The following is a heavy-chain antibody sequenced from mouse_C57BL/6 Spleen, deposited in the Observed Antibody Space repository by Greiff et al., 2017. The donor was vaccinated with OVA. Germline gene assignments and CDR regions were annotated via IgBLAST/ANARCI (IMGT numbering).Heavy chain of an antibody. J-gene: IGHJ3*01. CDR1: GYTFTSYW. D-gene: IGHD1-1*01. V-gene: IGHV1-55*01. CDR2: IYPGSGST. Sequence: QVQLQQPGAELVKPGASVKMSCKASGYTFTSYWITWVKQRPGQGLEWIGDIYPGSGSTNYNEKFKSKATLTVDTSSSTAYMQLSSLTSEDSAVYYCARGGYGSSYVWFDYWGQGTLVTVSA. CDR3: ARGGYGSSYVWFDY.